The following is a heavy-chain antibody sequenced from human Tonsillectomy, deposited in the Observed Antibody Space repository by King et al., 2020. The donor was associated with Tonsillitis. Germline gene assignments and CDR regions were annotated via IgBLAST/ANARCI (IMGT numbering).Heavy chain of an antibody. V-gene: IGHV5-10-1*03. CDR1: GYNFTSYW. D-gene: IGHD3-22*01. Sequence: VQLVQAGAEVKKPGESLRISCKGSGYNFTSYWISWVRQMPGKGLEWMGRIDPSDSYTNYSPSFQGHFTIPADKSFSTAYLQWSSLKASDTAMYSCARPLRYDSTGYMAYWGQGTLVTVSS. CDR3: ARPLRYDSTGYMAY. CDR2: IDPSDSYT. J-gene: IGHJ4*02.